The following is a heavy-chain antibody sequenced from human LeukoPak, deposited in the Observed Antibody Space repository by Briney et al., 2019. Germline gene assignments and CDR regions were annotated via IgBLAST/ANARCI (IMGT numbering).Heavy chain of an antibody. J-gene: IGHJ4*02. Sequence: GGSLRLSCAASGFTFSSYAMHWVRQAPGKGLEWVAVISRDGTNKYYVDSVKGRFTFSRDNSKNTLWLHMNSLRTDDTGVYYCARGGLGSSGRDYWGQGTLVTVSS. CDR2: ISRDGTNK. V-gene: IGHV3-30-3*01. CDR3: ARGGLGSSGRDY. CDR1: GFTFSSYA. D-gene: IGHD6-19*01.